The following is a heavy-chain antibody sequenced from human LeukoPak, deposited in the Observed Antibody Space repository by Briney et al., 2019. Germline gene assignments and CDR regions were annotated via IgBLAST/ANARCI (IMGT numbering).Heavy chain of an antibody. D-gene: IGHD3-16*01. Sequence: PGGSLRLSCAASGFTFSGHNMNWVRQAPGKGLEWISFVSISSGTIYCADSVKGRFRISRDNAKSSLDLEMNSLRAEDTAVYYCARAMSTFGGVRNYFDSWGQGTLVTVSS. J-gene: IGHJ4*02. CDR3: ARAMSTFGGVRNYFDS. CDR1: GFTFSGHN. CDR2: VSISSGTI. V-gene: IGHV3-48*04.